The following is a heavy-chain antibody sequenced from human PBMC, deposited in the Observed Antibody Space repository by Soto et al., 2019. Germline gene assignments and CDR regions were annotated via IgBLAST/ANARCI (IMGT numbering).Heavy chain of an antibody. D-gene: IGHD2-15*01. CDR1: GGTFSSYA. CDR3: ARGSCVLRCYYYYYGMDV. Sequence: SVKVSCKASGGTFSSYAISWVRQAPGQGLEWMGGIIPIFGTANYAQKFQGRVTITADESTSTAYMELSSLRSEDTAVYYCARGSCVLRCYYYYYGMDVWGQGTTVTVSS. CDR2: IIPIFGTA. J-gene: IGHJ6*02. V-gene: IGHV1-69*13.